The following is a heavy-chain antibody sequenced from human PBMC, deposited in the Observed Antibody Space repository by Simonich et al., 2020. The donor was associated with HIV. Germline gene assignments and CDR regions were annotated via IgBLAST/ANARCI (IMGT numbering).Heavy chain of an antibody. Sequence: QVQLQQWGAGLLKPSETLSLTCAVYGGSFSGYYWSWIRQPPGKGLEWIGEINHSGRTNYNPSLKSRVTISVDTSKNQFSLKLSSVTAADTAVYSCARGIPRNYYYFYYMDVWGKGTTVIVSS. V-gene: IGHV4-34*01. CDR2: INHSGRT. J-gene: IGHJ6*03. CDR1: GGSFSGYY. D-gene: IGHD1-1*01. CDR3: ARGIPRNYYYFYYMDV.